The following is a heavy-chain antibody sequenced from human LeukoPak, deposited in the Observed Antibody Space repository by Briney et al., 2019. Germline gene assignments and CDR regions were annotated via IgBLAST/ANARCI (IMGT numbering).Heavy chain of an antibody. D-gene: IGHD3-22*01. J-gene: IGHJ4*02. V-gene: IGHV7-4-1*02. Sequence: GASVKVSCMASGYTFTSYAMNWVRQAPGQGLGGMGWIDTNTGNPTYAQGFTGRFVFSLDTSVSTAYLQISSLKAEDTAVYYCARAYDSSGYEYSWGQGTLVSVSS. CDR3: ARAYDSSGYEYS. CDR2: IDTNTGNP. CDR1: GYTFTSYA.